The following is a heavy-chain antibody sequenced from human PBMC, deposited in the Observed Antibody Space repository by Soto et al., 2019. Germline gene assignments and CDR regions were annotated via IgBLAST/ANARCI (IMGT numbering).Heavy chain of an antibody. D-gene: IGHD2-15*01. CDR1: GYTFTSYG. CDR3: ASWERYCSGGSCENLDY. CDR2: ISAYNGNT. Sequence: QVQLVQSGTEVKKPGASVKVSCQASGYTFTSYGISWVRQAPGQGLEWMGWISAYNGNTEYAQKLQDRVTLTTDAATSTAYMELRSLRYDDTAVYYCASWERYCSGGSCENLDYWGQGTLVTVSS. V-gene: IGHV1-18*01. J-gene: IGHJ4*02.